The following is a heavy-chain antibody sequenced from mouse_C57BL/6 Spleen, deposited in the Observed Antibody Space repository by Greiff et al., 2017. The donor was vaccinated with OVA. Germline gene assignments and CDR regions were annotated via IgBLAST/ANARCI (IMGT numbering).Heavy chain of an antibody. J-gene: IGHJ2*01. CDR1: GYTFTSYW. D-gene: IGHD3-2*02. CDR2: IDPNSGGT. CDR3: ARRGDSSGYEGYFDY. V-gene: IGHV1-72*01. Sequence: VQLQQPGAELVKPGASVKLSCKASGYTFTSYWMHWVKQRPGRGLEWIGRIDPNSGGTKYTEKFKSKATLTVDKPSSTAYMQLSSLTSEDSAVYYCARRGDSSGYEGYFDYWGQGTTLTVSS.